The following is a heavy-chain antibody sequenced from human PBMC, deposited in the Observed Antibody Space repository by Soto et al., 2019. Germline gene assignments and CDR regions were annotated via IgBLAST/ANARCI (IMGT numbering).Heavy chain of an antibody. V-gene: IGHV3-21*01. CDR2: ISSSSSYI. Sequence: EVQLVESGGGLVKPGGSLRLSCAASGFTFSSYSMNWVRQAPGKGLEWVSSISSSSSYIYYADSVKGRFTISRDNAKNSLYLQMNSLRAEDTAVYYCARDTRGCSYEFDYWGQGTLVTVSS. CDR1: GFTFSSYS. J-gene: IGHJ4*02. CDR3: ARDTRGCSYEFDY. D-gene: IGHD5-18*01.